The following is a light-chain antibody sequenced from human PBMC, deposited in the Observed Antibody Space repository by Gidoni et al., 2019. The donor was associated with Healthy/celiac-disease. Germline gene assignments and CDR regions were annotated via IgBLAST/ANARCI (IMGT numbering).Light chain of an antibody. CDR2: AAS. Sequence: DIQLTQSPSFLSASVGDRGTLTCRASQGISSYLAWYQQKPGKAPNLLIYAASTLQSGVPSRFSGSGSGTEFTLTISSLQPEDFATYYCQQLNSYPLTFGPXTKVDIK. CDR3: QQLNSYPLT. V-gene: IGKV1-9*01. CDR1: QGISSY. J-gene: IGKJ3*01.